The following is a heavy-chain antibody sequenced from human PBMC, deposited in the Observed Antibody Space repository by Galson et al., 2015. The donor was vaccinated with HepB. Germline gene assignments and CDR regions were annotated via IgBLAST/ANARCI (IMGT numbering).Heavy chain of an antibody. J-gene: IGHJ6*02. D-gene: IGHD2-15*01. CDR3: ARDVVLIGLDV. CDR2: IKQDGSEK. Sequence: SLRLSCAASGFTFRNYWMSWVRQAPGKGLEWVANIKQDGSEKYYVDSVKGRFTISRDNAKNSLYLQMNSLRAEDTAVYYCARDVVLIGLDVWGQGTTVTVSS. CDR1: GFTFRNYW. V-gene: IGHV3-7*01.